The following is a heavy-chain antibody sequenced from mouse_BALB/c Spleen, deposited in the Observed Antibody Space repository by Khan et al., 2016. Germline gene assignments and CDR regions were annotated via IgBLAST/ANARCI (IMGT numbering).Heavy chain of an antibody. D-gene: IGHD2-4*01. CDR1: GFSLTGFS. Sequence: VQLVESGPGLVAPSQSLSITCTVSGFSLTGFSVNWVRQPPGKGLEWLGMIWGDGSTDYNSALKSRLSFNKDDSKSQVFLKMNSLQTDDTARYFCASYYDYDGGFAYWGQWTLVTVSA. J-gene: IGHJ3*01. CDR3: ASYYDYDGGFAY. CDR2: IWGDGST. V-gene: IGHV2-6-7*01.